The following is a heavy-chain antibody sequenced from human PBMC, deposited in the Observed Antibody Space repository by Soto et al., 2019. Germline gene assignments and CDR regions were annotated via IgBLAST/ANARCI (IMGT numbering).Heavy chain of an antibody. D-gene: IGHD3-22*01. V-gene: IGHV3-23*01. CDR1: GFTFSSYA. CDR2: ISGSGGST. Sequence: EVQLLESGGGLVQPGGSLRLSCAASGFTFSSYAMSWVRQAPGKGLEWVSAISGSGGSTYYADSVKGRFTISRDSSKNTLYLQMNSLRAEDTAVYYCAKDPNDSSGYYLSYFDYWGQGTLVTVSS. J-gene: IGHJ4*02. CDR3: AKDPNDSSGYYLSYFDY.